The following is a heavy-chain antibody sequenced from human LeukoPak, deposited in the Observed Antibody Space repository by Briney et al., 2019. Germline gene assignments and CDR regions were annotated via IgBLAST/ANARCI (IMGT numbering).Heavy chain of an antibody. CDR3: ARAGASVLRFLECDWFDP. D-gene: IGHD3-3*01. CDR1: GGTFSSYA. Sequence: GASVKVPCKASGGTFSSYAISWVRQAPGQGLEWMGRIIPILGIANYAQKFQGRVTITADKSTSTAYMELSSLRSEDTAVYYCARAGASVLRFLECDWFDPWGQGTLVTVSS. CDR2: IIPILGIA. J-gene: IGHJ5*02. V-gene: IGHV1-69*04.